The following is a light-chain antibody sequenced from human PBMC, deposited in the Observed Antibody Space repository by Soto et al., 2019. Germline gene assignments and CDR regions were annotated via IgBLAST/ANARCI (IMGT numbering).Light chain of an antibody. J-gene: IGKJ2*01. Sequence: EIVLTQSPGTLSLSPGERATLSCRASQSVSSNYLAWYQQKPGQAPRLLIYGASSRATGIPDRFSGSGSGTDFTLTISRLEPEDFAVYYCQKFRDTFGQGTKLEIK. CDR1: QSVSSNY. CDR2: GAS. CDR3: QKFRDT. V-gene: IGKV3-20*01.